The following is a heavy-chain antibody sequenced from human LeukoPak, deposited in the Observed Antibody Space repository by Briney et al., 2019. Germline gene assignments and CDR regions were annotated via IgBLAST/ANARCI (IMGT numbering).Heavy chain of an antibody. CDR2: IYPGDSDT. CDR3: ARPSGTYNRFDY. Sequence: GESLKISCKGSGYIFTNSWIGWVRQKPGKGLEWMGIIYPGDSDTKYNPSFQGQVTISADKSITTAYLQWSSLKASDTATYYCARPSGTYNRFDYWGQGTLVTVSS. V-gene: IGHV5-51*01. J-gene: IGHJ4*02. CDR1: GYIFTNSW. D-gene: IGHD1-26*01.